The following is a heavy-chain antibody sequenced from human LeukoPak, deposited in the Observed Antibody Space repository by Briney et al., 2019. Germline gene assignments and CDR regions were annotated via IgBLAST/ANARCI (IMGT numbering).Heavy chain of an antibody. CDR1: GFTFSNYA. CDR2: LSGTGGST. V-gene: IGHV3-23*01. J-gene: IGHJ4*02. D-gene: IGHD3-22*01. Sequence: GGSLRLSCAASGFTFSNYAMSWVRQAPGKGLEWVSTLSGTGGSTYYADSVKGRFTISRDNSKNTLYLQMNSLRAEDTAVYYCARDSPYCYDSSGYYYWGQGTLVTVSS. CDR3: ARDSPYCYDSSGYYY.